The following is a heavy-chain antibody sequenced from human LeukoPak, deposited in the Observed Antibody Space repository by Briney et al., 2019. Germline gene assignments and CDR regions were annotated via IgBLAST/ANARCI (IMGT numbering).Heavy chain of an antibody. J-gene: IGHJ4*02. D-gene: IGHD3-22*01. Sequence: ASVKVSCKASGYTFTSYGISWVRQAPGQGLEWMGWISAYNGNTNYAQKLQGRVTMTTDTSTSTAYVELRSLRSDDTAVYYCARDLYDSSGYYYGYWGQGTLVTVSS. CDR2: ISAYNGNT. V-gene: IGHV1-18*01. CDR3: ARDLYDSSGYYYGY. CDR1: GYTFTSYG.